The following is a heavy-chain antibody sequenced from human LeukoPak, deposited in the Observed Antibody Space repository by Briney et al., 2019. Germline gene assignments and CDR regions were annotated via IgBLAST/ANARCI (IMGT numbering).Heavy chain of an antibody. Sequence: GGSLRLSCAASGFHFSSFAMSWVRQAPGKGLEWVSYISSGSGTIYYADSVKGRFTISRDNAKNSLFLQMNSLRAEDTAVYYCAREGAPATNRYNWFDPWGQGTLVTVSS. J-gene: IGHJ5*02. CDR3: AREGAPATNRYNWFDP. V-gene: IGHV3-48*04. D-gene: IGHD2-15*01. CDR1: GFHFSSFA. CDR2: ISSGSGTI.